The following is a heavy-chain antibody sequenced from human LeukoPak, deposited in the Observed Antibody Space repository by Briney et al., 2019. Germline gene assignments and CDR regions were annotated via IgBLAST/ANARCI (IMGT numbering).Heavy chain of an antibody. CDR1: GGTFSSYA. J-gene: IGHJ3*02. V-gene: IGHV1-69*05. CDR2: IIPISGTA. CDR3: ARGDYYDSSGYYLGFHAFDI. Sequence: SVKVSCKASGGTFSSYAISWVRQAPGQGLEWMGGIIPISGTANYAQKFQGRVTITMDESTSTAYMELSSLRSEDTAVYYCARGDYYDSSGYYLGFHAFDIWGQGTMVTVSS. D-gene: IGHD3-22*01.